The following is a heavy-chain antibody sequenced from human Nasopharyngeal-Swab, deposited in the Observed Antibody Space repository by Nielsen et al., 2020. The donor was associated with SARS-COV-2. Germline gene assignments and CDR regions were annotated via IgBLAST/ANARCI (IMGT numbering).Heavy chain of an antibody. D-gene: IGHD3/OR15-3a*01. CDR3: ASGPFGPGDSYYYYGLDV. Sequence: SETLSLTCTVSGDSIRSTTFYGGWIRQPPGKGVEGIGSIHNSGTPYYIPSLKSRVTISVDTSKNQFALKMRSVTAADTAVYYCASGPFGPGDSYYYYGLDVWGQGTTVTVSS. V-gene: IGHV4-39*06. CDR2: IHNSGTP. J-gene: IGHJ6*02. CDR1: GDSIRSTTFY.